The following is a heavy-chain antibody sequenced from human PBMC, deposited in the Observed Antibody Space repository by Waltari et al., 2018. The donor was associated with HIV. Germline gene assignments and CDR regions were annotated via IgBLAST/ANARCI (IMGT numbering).Heavy chain of an antibody. CDR3: ATEVELRG. CDR1: GYTLTDLS. V-gene: IGHV1-24*01. Sequence: QVQLVQSGAEVKKPGAAGKVSCKVSGYTLTDLSMQWMRQAPGRGLEWMGGFDPENDETIYAQKFQGRVTMTEDTSTDTAYMELNSLRSEDTAVYYCATEVELRGWGQGTLVTVSS. D-gene: IGHD1-7*01. CDR2: FDPENDET. J-gene: IGHJ4*02.